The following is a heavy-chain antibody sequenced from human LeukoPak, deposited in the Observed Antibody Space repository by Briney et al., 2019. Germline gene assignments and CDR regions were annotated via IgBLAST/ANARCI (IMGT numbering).Heavy chain of an antibody. J-gene: IGHJ5*02. V-gene: IGHV4-59*01. CDR1: GDSFSDYY. Sequence: SETLSVTCSVSGDSFSDYYWTWIRRPPGGRLEWIGHIYFRGTTKYNPSLKNRVTISVDTSKNQVSLTLTSVTAADTAVYYCARAMRWTSGPVELGWFDRWGQGTLGTVPS. CDR3: ARAMRWTSGPVELGWFDR. D-gene: IGHD1-1*01. CDR2: IYFRGTT.